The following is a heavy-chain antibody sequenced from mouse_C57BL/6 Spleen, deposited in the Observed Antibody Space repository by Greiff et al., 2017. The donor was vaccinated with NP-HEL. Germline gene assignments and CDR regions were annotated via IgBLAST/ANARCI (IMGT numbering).Heavy chain of an antibody. J-gene: IGHJ2*01. Sequence: QVQLQQPGAELVKPGASVKLSCKASGYTFTSYWMHWVKQRPGQGLEWIGMIHPNSGSTNYNEKFKSKATLTVDKSSSTAYMQLSSLTSEDSAVYYCVRVSGYYFDYWGQGTTLTVSS. V-gene: IGHV1-64*01. CDR1: GYTFTSYW. CDR2: IHPNSGST. D-gene: IGHD2-2*01. CDR3: VRVSGYYFDY.